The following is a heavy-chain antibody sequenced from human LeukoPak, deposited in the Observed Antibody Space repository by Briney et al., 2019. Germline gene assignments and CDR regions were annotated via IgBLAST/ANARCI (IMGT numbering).Heavy chain of an antibody. J-gene: IGHJ3*02. CDR1: GYTFTSYG. CDR2: ISAYNGNT. V-gene: IGHV1-18*01. CDR3: AREPIVVVAANDAFDI. Sequence: ASVNVSCKASGYTFTSYGISWVRQAPGQGLEWMGWISAYNGNTNYAQKLQGRVTITTDTSTSTAYMELRSLRSDDTAVYYCAREPIVVVAANDAFDIWGQGTMVTVSS. D-gene: IGHD2-15*01.